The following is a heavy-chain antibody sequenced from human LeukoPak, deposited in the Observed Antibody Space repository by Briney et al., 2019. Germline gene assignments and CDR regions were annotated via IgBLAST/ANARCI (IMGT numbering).Heavy chain of an antibody. J-gene: IGHJ4*02. Sequence: SSETLSLTCTVSGGSIRSYSWSWIRQPPGKGLEWIGNVYYSGSTYYNPSLKSRVTMSVDTSKNQFSLKLSSVTAADTAVYYCAKTYYYDPFDYWGQGTLVTVSS. CDR1: GGSIRSYS. CDR3: AKTYYYDPFDY. V-gene: IGHV4-59*04. D-gene: IGHD3-22*01. CDR2: VYYSGST.